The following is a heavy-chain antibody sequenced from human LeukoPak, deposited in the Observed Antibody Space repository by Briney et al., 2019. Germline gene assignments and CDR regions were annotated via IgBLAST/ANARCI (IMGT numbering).Heavy chain of an antibody. D-gene: IGHD3-10*01. V-gene: IGHV1-69*06. CDR2: IIPIFGTA. Sequence: ASVKVSCKASGGTFSSYAISWVRQAPGQGLEWMGGIIPIFGTANYAQKFQGRVTITADKSTSTAYMELSSLRSEDTAVYYCVTYYYGSGSSDYWGQGTLVTVSS. CDR3: VTYYYGSGSSDY. J-gene: IGHJ4*02. CDR1: GGTFSSYA.